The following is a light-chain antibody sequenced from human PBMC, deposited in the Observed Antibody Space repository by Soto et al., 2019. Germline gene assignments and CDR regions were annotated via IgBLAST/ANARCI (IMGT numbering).Light chain of an antibody. CDR3: QSYDSSRSGSRV. Sequence: QSALTQPPSVAGAPGQRVTISCIGSSSNIGAGFHVHWYQQLPGTAPKLLISSTSNRPSGVPDRFSGSKSGTSASLAITGLHAEDEADYYCQSYDSSRSGSRVVGGGTKLTVL. CDR2: STS. J-gene: IGLJ2*01. CDR1: SSNIGAGFH. V-gene: IGLV1-40*01.